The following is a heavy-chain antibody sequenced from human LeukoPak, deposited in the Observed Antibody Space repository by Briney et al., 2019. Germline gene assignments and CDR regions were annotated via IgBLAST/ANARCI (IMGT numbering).Heavy chain of an antibody. CDR2: IWSDGSNQ. V-gene: IGHV3-33*01. CDR1: GFIFSSYG. Sequence: PGGSLRLSCAASGFIFSSYGMHWVRQAPGKGLEWVAVIWSDGSNQYYVDSVKGRFTISRDDSKNTLYLQMNSLRAEDTAVYYCAREGASSSFGYWGQGTLVTVSS. CDR3: AREGASSSFGY. D-gene: IGHD6-13*01. J-gene: IGHJ4*02.